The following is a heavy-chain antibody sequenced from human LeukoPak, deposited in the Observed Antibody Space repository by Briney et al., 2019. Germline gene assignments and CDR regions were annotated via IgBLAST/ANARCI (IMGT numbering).Heavy chain of an antibody. J-gene: IGHJ4*02. CDR1: GFTVSSNY. Sequence: GGSLRLSCAASGFTVSSNYMSWVRQAPGKGLEWVSSISSSSSYIYYADSVKGRFTISRDNAKNSLYLQMNSLRAEDTAVYYCARIEGQDGKTGYCSSTSCYTMTLGYWGQGTLVTVSS. V-gene: IGHV3-21*01. CDR3: ARIEGQDGKTGYCSSTSCYTMTLGY. D-gene: IGHD2-2*02. CDR2: ISSSSSYI.